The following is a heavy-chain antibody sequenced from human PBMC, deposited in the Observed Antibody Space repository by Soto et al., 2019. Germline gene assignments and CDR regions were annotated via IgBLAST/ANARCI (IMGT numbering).Heavy chain of an antibody. CDR1: GYSFTSYW. Sequence: PGESLKISCKGSGYSFTSYWIGWVRQMPGKCLEWMGIIYPGDPDTRYSPSFQGQVTISAYKSISTSYLQWRSLKASETAMYYCARQNCRGGSYYHRSYFDYWGKETLLTISS. CDR2: IYPGDPDT. D-gene: IGHD2-15*01. CDR3: ARQNCRGGSYYHRSYFDY. V-gene: IGHV5-51*01. J-gene: IGHJ4*02.